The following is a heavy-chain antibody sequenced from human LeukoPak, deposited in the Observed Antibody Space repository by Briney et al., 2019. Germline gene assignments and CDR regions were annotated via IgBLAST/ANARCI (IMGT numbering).Heavy chain of an antibody. Sequence: GGSLRLSCAASGFTFSSYGMHWVRQAPGKGLEWVAVISYDGSNKYYADSVKGRFTISRDNSKNTLYLQMNSLRAEDTAVYYCAKDEGYGSGFLDYWGQGTLVTVSS. CDR1: GFTFSSYG. V-gene: IGHV3-30*18. J-gene: IGHJ4*02. D-gene: IGHD3-10*01. CDR3: AKDEGYGSGFLDY. CDR2: ISYDGSNK.